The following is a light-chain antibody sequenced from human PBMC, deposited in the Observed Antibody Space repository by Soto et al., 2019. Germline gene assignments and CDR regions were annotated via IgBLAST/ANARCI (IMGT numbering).Light chain of an antibody. Sequence: QSVLTQPASVSGSPGQSITISCTGTSSDVGGYNYVSWYQQHPGKAPKLMIYEVSNRPSGVSNRFSGSKSGNTASLTISGLQPEDEADYYCSSNTTTNTYVFGTGTKV. J-gene: IGLJ1*01. CDR3: SSNTTTNTYV. CDR1: SSDVGGYNY. V-gene: IGLV2-14*01. CDR2: EVS.